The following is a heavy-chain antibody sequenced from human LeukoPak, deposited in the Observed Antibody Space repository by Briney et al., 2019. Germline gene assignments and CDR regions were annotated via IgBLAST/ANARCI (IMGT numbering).Heavy chain of an antibody. D-gene: IGHD2-15*01. V-gene: IGHV3-15*01. J-gene: IGHJ4*02. Sequence: GGSPRLSCAASAFTFSNAWVNWVRQAPGKGLEWVGRIKSKTDGGTTDYAAPVKGRFTISRDDSKNTLYLQMNSLKTEDTAVYYCTTEERVSSGYCSGGSCYIDYWGQGTLVTVSS. CDR2: IKSKTDGGTT. CDR3: TTEERVSSGYCSGGSCYIDY. CDR1: AFTFSNAW.